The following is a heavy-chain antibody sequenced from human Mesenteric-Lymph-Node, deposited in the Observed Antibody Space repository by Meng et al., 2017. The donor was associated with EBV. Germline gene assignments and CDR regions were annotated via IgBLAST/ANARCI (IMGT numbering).Heavy chain of an antibody. CDR3: ARAGSSGYSSFVL. CDR1: GCYIGRPHW. Sequence: GPARGRATGTRSPSVSVFGCYIGRPHWRTSARKPQWKGLEGIGKIDHSGRTNYQPPLKSRVTISVNKSKSEFSLQLGSVTAADTVVYYCARAGSSGYSSFVLWRQAILVTVSS. CDR2: IDHSGRT. V-gene: IGHV4-4*02. J-gene: IGHJ4*02. D-gene: IGHD3-22*01.